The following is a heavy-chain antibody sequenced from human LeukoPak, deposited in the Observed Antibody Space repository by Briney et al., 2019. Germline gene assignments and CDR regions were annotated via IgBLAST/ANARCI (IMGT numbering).Heavy chain of an antibody. V-gene: IGHV4-4*02. D-gene: IGHD6-13*01. CDR2: IYHSGST. J-gene: IGHJ4*02. Sequence: PSETLSLTCAVSSAPISSNNWWWSWVRQPPGRGLEWIGEIYHSGSTNYNPSLKSRVTMSVDKSKNQFSLKLSSVTAADTAVYYCASAEPRGIIWYPYWGQGTLVTVSS. CDR3: ASAEPRGIIWYPY. CDR1: SAPISSNNW.